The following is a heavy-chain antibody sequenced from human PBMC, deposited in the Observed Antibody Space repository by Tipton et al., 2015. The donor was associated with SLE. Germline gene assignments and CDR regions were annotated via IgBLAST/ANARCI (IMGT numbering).Heavy chain of an antibody. V-gene: IGHV4-39*01. CDR1: GVSIRSSLYY. J-gene: IGHJ5*02. CDR3: ARHAGLYNWFDP. CDR2: IYYSGST. Sequence: TLSLTCTVSGVSIRSSLYYWGWIRQPPGKGLEWIGSIYYSGSTYYNKSLKSRVTISVDTSKNQFSLRVRSVTAADTAVYYCARHAGLYNWFDPWGQGTLVTVSS.